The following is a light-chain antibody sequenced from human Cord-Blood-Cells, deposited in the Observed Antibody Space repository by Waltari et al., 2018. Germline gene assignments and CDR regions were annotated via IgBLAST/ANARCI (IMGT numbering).Light chain of an antibody. V-gene: IGKV1-39*01. CDR2: AAS. Sequence: DIQMTQSPSSLSASVGARVTITCRASQSNSSYLNWYQQKPGKAPMLLIYAASSLQSGVPSRFSGSGSGTDFTLTISSLQPEDFATYYYQQSYSTPITFGQGTRLEIK. CDR1: QSNSSY. CDR3: QQSYSTPIT. J-gene: IGKJ5*01.